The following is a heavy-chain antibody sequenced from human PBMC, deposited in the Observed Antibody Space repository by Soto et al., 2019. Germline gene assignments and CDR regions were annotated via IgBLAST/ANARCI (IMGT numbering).Heavy chain of an antibody. V-gene: IGHV3-33*01. CDR3: ARDQAAGDDAFDI. D-gene: IGHD6-13*01. J-gene: IGHJ3*02. CDR2: IWYDGSNK. Sequence: GGPLILSCAASGFPFSSYGMHWVRQAPGKGLEWVAVIWYDGSNKYYADSVKGRFTISRDNSKNTLYLQMNSLRAEDTAVYYCARDQAAGDDAFDIWGQGTRVYVSS. CDR1: GFPFSSYG.